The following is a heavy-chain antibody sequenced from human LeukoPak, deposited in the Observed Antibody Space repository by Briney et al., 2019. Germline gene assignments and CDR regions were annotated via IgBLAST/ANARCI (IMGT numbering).Heavy chain of an antibody. V-gene: IGHV3-48*01. Sequence: PGGSLRLSCAASGFTFSSYSMNWVRQAPGKGLEWVSYISSTSITIYYTDSVKGRFTISRDNAKNTLYLQMNSLRAEDTAVYYCVKGRGWEASYYYYYMDVWGKGTTVTISS. CDR2: ISSTSITI. CDR1: GFTFSSYS. CDR3: VKGRGWEASYYYYYMDV. D-gene: IGHD1-26*01. J-gene: IGHJ6*03.